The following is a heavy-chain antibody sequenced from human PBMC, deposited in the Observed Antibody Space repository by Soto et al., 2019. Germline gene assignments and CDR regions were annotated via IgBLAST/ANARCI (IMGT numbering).Heavy chain of an antibody. CDR1: GDSGSSSSAA. CDR3: AGVVWFRGMDV. Sequence: PSQTLSLTCDISGDSGSSSSAAWNWIRQSPSRGLEWLGRTYYRSKWIHEYTVSMESRITINPDTSKNQFSLHIYSVTPEDTAVYYCAGVVWFRGMDVWGQGTPVTASS. J-gene: IGHJ6*02. D-gene: IGHD3-16*01. CDR2: TYYRSKWIH. V-gene: IGHV6-1*01.